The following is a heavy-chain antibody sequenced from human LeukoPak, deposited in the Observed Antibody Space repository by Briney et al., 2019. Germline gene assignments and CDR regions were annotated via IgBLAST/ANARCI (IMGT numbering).Heavy chain of an antibody. CDR2: IYYSGST. Sequence: SETLSLTCTVSGGSISSYYWSWIRQPPGKGLEWIGYIYYSGSTNYNPSLKSRVTISVDTSKNQFSLELSSVTAADTAVYYCARVRSIAGDPATFDPWGQGTLVTVSS. D-gene: IGHD6-13*01. V-gene: IGHV4-59*01. CDR3: ARVRSIAGDPATFDP. J-gene: IGHJ5*02. CDR1: GGSISSYY.